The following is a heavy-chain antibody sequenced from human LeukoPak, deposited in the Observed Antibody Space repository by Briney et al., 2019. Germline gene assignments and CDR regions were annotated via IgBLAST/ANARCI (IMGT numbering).Heavy chain of an antibody. CDR1: GFTFSSYG. CDR2: MSYDGSNK. D-gene: IGHD3-10*01. Sequence: GGSLRLSCAASGFTFSSYGMHWVRQAPGKGLEWVAVMSYDGSNKYYADSVKGRFTISRDNSKNTLCLQMNSLRAEDTAVYYCAKSSGSGSYYNGVDYWGQGTLVTVSS. CDR3: AKSSGSGSYYNGVDY. J-gene: IGHJ4*02. V-gene: IGHV3-30*18.